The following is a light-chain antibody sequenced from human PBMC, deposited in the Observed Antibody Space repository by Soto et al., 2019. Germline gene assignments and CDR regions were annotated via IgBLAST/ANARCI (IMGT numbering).Light chain of an antibody. Sequence: EIVLTQSPSRVCFSPLERSTLSCRASQSVSSYLAWYQQKPGQAPRLLIYDASNRATGIPARFSGSGSGTDFTLTISSLEPEDFAVYYCQQRSNWPPKWTFGQGTKVDIK. CDR2: DAS. J-gene: IGKJ1*01. V-gene: IGKV3-11*01. CDR3: QQRSNWPPKWT. CDR1: QSVSSY.